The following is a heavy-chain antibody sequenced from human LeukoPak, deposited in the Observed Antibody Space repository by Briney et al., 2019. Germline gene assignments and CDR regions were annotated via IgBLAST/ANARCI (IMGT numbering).Heavy chain of an antibody. Sequence: SETLSLTCTVAGVSISSYYGSWVRQPPGKGLEWLGYVYYSGSTNYNPSLKSRVTISVDTSKNQFSLKLSSVTAADTAVYYCARDAPYYDSSGLDYYSYGMDVWGQGTTVTVSS. J-gene: IGHJ6*02. V-gene: IGHV4-59*01. CDR2: VYYSGST. CDR1: GVSISSYY. CDR3: ARDAPYYDSSGLDYYSYGMDV. D-gene: IGHD3-22*01.